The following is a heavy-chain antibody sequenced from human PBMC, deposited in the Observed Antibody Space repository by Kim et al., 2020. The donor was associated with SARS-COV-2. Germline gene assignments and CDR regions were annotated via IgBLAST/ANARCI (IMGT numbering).Heavy chain of an antibody. J-gene: IGHJ6*02. Sequence: SVKVSCKASGGTFSSYAISWVRQAPGQGLEWMGGIIPIFGTANYAQKFQGRVTITADESTSTAYMELSSLRSEDTAVYYCATESRVVVTTGFPYGMDVWGQGTTVTVSS. D-gene: IGHD2-21*02. CDR1: GGTFSSYA. CDR2: IIPIFGTA. CDR3: ATESRVVVTTGFPYGMDV. V-gene: IGHV1-69*13.